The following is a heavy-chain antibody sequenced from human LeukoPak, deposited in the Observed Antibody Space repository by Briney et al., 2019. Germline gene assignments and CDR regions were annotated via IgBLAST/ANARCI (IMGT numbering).Heavy chain of an antibody. D-gene: IGHD6-13*01. CDR2: INHSGST. Sequence: SETLSLTCAVYGGSVSGYYWSWIRQPPGKGLEWIGEINHSGSTNYNPSLKSRVTISVDTSKDQFSLKLSSVTAADTAVYYCASGIAAAGTIDYYGMDVWGKGTTVTVSS. J-gene: IGHJ6*04. CDR1: GGSVSGYY. CDR3: ASGIAAAGTIDYYGMDV. V-gene: IGHV4-34*01.